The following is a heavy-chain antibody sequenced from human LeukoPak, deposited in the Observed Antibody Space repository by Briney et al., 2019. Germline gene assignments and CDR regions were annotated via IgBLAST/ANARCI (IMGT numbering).Heavy chain of an antibody. CDR2: INSGSSTI. Sequence: GGSPRLSCAGSRFTFSSYSMNWVRQAPGKGLEWVSYINSGSSTIYYADSVKGRFTISRDNAKNSLYLQMNSLRGEDTAVYYCARDGVVVAGTRRAFDIWGQGTMVTVSS. V-gene: IGHV3-48*01. J-gene: IGHJ3*02. CDR1: RFTFSSYS. D-gene: IGHD6-19*01. CDR3: ARDGVVVAGTRRAFDI.